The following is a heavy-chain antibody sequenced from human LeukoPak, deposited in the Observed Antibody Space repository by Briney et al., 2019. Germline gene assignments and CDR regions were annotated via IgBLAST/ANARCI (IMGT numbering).Heavy chain of an antibody. CDR3: KWEPKY. J-gene: IGHJ4*02. V-gene: IGHV3-66*01. Sequence: GGSLRLSCAASGFTFSNFAMSWVRQAPGKGLDWVSVIYGGGSTHYADSVKGRFTISRDNSKNTLYLQMNSLRVEDTAVYYCKWEPKYWGQGTLVTVSS. D-gene: IGHD1-26*01. CDR1: GFTFSNFA. CDR2: IYGGGST.